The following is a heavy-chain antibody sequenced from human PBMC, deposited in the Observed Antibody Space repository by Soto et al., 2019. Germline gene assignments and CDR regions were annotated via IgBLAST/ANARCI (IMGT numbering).Heavy chain of an antibody. CDR1: GGSISSYY. CDR2: IYYSGST. J-gene: IGHJ3*02. V-gene: IGHV4-59*01. Sequence: PSETLSLTCTVSGGSISSYYWSWIRQPPGKGLEWIGYIYYSGSTNYNPSLKSRVTISVDTSKNQFSLKLSSVTAADTAVYYCAKTPYSSSWYDAFDIWGQGTMVTVSS. CDR3: AKTPYSSSWYDAFDI. D-gene: IGHD6-13*01.